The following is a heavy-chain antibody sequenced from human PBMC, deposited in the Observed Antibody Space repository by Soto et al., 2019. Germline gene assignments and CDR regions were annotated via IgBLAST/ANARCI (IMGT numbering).Heavy chain of an antibody. Sequence: QVQLVESGGGVVQPGRSLRLSCAASGFTFSSYAMHWVRQAPGKGLEWVAVISYDGSNKYYADSVKGRFTISRDNSKNTLYLQMNSLSAEDTAVYYCARDLTHVDTAMVHLFDYWGQGTLVTVSS. D-gene: IGHD5-18*01. V-gene: IGHV3-30-3*01. J-gene: IGHJ4*02. CDR2: ISYDGSNK. CDR3: ARDLTHVDTAMVHLFDY. CDR1: GFTFSSYA.